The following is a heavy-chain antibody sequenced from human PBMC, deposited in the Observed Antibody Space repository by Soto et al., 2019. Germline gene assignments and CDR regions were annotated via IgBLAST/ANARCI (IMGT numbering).Heavy chain of an antibody. CDR2: IDGSGGGR. D-gene: IGHD3-22*01. Sequence: PGGSLRLSCAASGFTFSSYAMSWVRQAPGKGLEWVSGIDGSGGGRYYAESVKGRFTISRDNSKSTVYLQMNSLGAEDTAVYYCAKIESRFFYDSTGYYPFDYWGQGTLVTVSS. V-gene: IGHV3-23*01. CDR1: GFTFSSYA. CDR3: AKIESRFFYDSTGYYPFDY. J-gene: IGHJ4*02.